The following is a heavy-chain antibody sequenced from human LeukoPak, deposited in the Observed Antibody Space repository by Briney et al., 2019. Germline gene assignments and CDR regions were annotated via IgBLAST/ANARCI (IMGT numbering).Heavy chain of an antibody. CDR1: GYTFTGYG. V-gene: IGHV1-18*01. D-gene: IGHD1-26*01. CDR3: ARGVVGAAEGDDAFDI. CDR2: ISAYNGNT. Sequence: ASVKVSCKASGYTFTGYGIGWVRQAPGQGLEWMGWISAYNGNTNYAQKLQGRVTMTTDTSTSTAYMELRSLRSDDTAVYYCARGVVGAAEGDDAFDIWGQGTMVTVSS. J-gene: IGHJ3*02.